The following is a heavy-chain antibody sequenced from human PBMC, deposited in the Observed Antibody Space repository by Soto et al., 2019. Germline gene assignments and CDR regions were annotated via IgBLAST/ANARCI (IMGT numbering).Heavy chain of an antibody. J-gene: IGHJ5*02. D-gene: IGHD2-2*01. Sequence: SETLSLTCAVYGGSFSGYYWSWIRQPPGKGLEWIGEINHSGSTNYNPSLKSRVTISVDTSKNQFSLKLSSVTAADTAVYYCARGPKSTDVPAAILGNWFDPWGQGTLVTVSS. CDR2: INHSGST. V-gene: IGHV4-34*01. CDR3: ARGPKSTDVPAAILGNWFDP. CDR1: GGSFSGYY.